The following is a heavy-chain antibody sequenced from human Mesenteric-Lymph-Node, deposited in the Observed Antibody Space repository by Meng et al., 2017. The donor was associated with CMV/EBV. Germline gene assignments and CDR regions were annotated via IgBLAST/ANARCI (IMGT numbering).Heavy chain of an antibody. D-gene: IGHD3-3*01. CDR2: ISSSGSTI. CDR1: GFTFSDYY. J-gene: IGHJ6*02. V-gene: IGHV3-11*01. Sequence: GESLKISCAASGFTFSDYYMSWIRQAPGKGLEWVSYISSSGSTIYYADSVKGRFTISRDNAKNSLYLQMNSLRAEDTAVYYCARDHLPSDDFWSGYGMDVWGQGTTVTVSS. CDR3: ARDHLPSDDFWSGYGMDV.